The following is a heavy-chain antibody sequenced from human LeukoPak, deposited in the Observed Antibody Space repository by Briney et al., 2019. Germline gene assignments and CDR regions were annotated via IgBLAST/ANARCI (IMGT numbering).Heavy chain of an antibody. CDR2: IWYDGSDK. CDR3: ARDQHAFDI. CDR1: GFTFSSYG. Sequence: GRSQRLSCAASGFTFSSYGMHWVRQAPGKGLEWVAVIWYDGSDKYYADSVKGRFTISRDNSKNTLYLQVNSLRAEDTAVYYCARDQHAFDIWGQGTMVTVSS. J-gene: IGHJ3*02. V-gene: IGHV3-33*08.